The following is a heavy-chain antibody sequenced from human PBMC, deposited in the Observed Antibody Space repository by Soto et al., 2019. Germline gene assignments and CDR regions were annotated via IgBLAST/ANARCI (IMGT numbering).Heavy chain of an antibody. J-gene: IGHJ4*02. D-gene: IGHD3-3*01. CDR1: GYDFNTNW. CDR2: MYPGDSDT. CDR3: ARLPRDCNKTSCYYADH. Sequence: GESLKISCRGSGYDFNTNWFGWVRQLPGRGLEWVGIMYPGDSDTRYNPSLQGHVTLSVDVTVSTAFLQWRSLETSDTGMYFCARLPRDCNKTSCYYADHWGQGTQVAVSS. V-gene: IGHV5-51*01.